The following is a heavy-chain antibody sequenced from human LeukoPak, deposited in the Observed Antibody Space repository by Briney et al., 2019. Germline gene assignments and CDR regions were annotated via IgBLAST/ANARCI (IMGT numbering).Heavy chain of an antibody. D-gene: IGHD3-10*01. CDR2: ISSSGSTI. CDR3: AREGYYGSGSYLDP. CDR1: GFTFSDYY. J-gene: IGHJ5*02. Sequence: GGSLRLSCVASGFTFSDYYMSWIRQAPGKGLEWVSYISSSGSTIYYADSVKGRFTISRDNAKNSLYLQMNSLRAEDTAVYYCAREGYYGSGSYLDPWGQGTLVTVSS. V-gene: IGHV3-11*01.